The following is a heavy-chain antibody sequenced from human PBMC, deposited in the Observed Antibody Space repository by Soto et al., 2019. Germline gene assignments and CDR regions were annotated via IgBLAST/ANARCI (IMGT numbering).Heavy chain of an antibody. J-gene: IGHJ6*02. CDR3: GRDEVRNGVGV. V-gene: IGHV3-7*01. Sequence: GGSLRLSCVGSGFTFSSFLMSWVRQAPGKGLEWVASIKGDGSEKRYVDSVKGRLTISRDNAKNSVYLQMNSLRVEDTALYYCGRDEVRNGVGVWGQGTMVTVSS. CDR2: IKGDGSEK. CDR1: GFTFSSFL.